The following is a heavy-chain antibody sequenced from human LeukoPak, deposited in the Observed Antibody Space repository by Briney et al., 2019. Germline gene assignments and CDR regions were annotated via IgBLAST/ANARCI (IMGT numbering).Heavy chain of an antibody. V-gene: IGHV3-30-3*01. CDR2: ISYDGSNK. CDR3: AKAGQVTMIEGFEGAFDI. Sequence: GGSLRLSCAASGFTFSSYAMHWVRQAPGKGLEWVAVISYDGSNKYYADSVKGRFTISRDNSKNTLYLQMNSLRAEDTAVYYCAKAGQVTMIEGFEGAFDIWGQGTMVTVSS. J-gene: IGHJ3*02. CDR1: GFTFSSYA. D-gene: IGHD3-22*01.